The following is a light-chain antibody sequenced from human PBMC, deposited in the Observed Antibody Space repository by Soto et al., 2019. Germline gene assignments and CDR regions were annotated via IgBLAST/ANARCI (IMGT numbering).Light chain of an antibody. CDR2: WAS. Sequence: DIVMTQSPASLAVSLGETATINCKSSQSVLYSSNNKNYFSWYQQKPGQPPKLLINWASTRESGVPDRFSGSGSGTDFTLTITSLQAEDVAVYYCQQYYSLPLTFGGGTKVEIK. CDR1: QSVLYSSNNKNY. CDR3: QQYYSLPLT. V-gene: IGKV4-1*01. J-gene: IGKJ4*01.